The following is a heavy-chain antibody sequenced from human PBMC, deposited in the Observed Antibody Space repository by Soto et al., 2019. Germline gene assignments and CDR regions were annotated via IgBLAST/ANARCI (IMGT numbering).Heavy chain of an antibody. Sequence: QVQLVESGGGVVQLGRSLRLSCAASGFTFSSHGMHWVRQAPGKGLEWVAVILYDGSNKYYADSVKGRFTISRDNSKNTLYLQMNSLRAEDTAVYYCAAGTLGYWGQGTLVTVSS. V-gene: IGHV3-30*03. CDR1: GFTFSSHG. CDR3: AAGTLGY. J-gene: IGHJ4*02. CDR2: ILYDGSNK. D-gene: IGHD6-13*01.